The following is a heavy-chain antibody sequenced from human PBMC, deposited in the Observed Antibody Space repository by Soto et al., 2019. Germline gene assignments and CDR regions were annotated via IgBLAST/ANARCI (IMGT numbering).Heavy chain of an antibody. CDR1: GYSFSGHF. V-gene: IGHV1-2*04. D-gene: IGHD3-10*01. Sequence: QVQLVQPGAEVKKPGASVKVSCKSSGYSFSGHFIHWVRQAPGQGLEWMGWINPKTGGTNYAQKFRDWVNMTRDTSINTLYMEVKRLRADDTAVYYCARGGLGHYYNIIGAMDVWGRGTMVTVSP. J-gene: IGHJ3*01. CDR2: INPKTGGT. CDR3: ARGGLGHYYNIIGAMDV.